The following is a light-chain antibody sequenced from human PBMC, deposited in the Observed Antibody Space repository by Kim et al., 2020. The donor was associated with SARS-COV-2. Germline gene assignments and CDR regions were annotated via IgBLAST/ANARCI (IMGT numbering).Light chain of an antibody. J-gene: IGKJ4*01. CDR3: QQYDSFLFT. V-gene: IGKV1-33*01. Sequence: DIQMTQSPSSLSASVGDRVTITCQASQDISNYLNWYQQKPGKAPKVLIYDASKLETGVPSRFSGSGSGTDFTLTISSLQPEDIAIYYCQQYDSFLFTFGGGTKVDIK. CDR1: QDISNY. CDR2: DAS.